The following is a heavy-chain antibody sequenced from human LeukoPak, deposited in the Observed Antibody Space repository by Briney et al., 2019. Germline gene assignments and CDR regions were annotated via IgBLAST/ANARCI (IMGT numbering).Heavy chain of an antibody. D-gene: IGHD2-8*01. CDR2: IYTSGST. J-gene: IGHJ4*02. CDR3: ARGIVLMVYAEYYFDY. Sequence: SQTLSLTCTVSGASISSGSYYWSWIRQPAGKGLEWIGRIYTSGSTNYNPSLKSRVTISVDTSKNQFSLKLSSVTAADTAVYYCARGIVLMVYAEYYFDYWGQGTLVTVSS. V-gene: IGHV4-61*02. CDR1: GASISSGSYY.